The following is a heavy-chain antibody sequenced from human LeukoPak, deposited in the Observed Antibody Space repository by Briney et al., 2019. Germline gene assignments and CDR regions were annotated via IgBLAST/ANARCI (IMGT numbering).Heavy chain of an antibody. V-gene: IGHV3-11*03. Sequence: GGPLRLSCAASGFIYSDSYMSWVRQAPGKGREWLSYKSGSGHDTNYAASVKGRFTVSRDNAKTSLYLQMNSLRAEGTAVYYCVKSARVGEEWGQGTLVTVSS. CDR2: KSGSGHDT. CDR3: VKSARVGEE. J-gene: IGHJ4*02. D-gene: IGHD3-3*01. CDR1: GFIYSDSY.